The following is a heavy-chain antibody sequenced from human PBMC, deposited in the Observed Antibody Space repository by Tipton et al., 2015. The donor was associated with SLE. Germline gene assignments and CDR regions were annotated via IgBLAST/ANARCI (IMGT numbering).Heavy chain of an antibody. CDR2: MYYTGST. Sequence: TLSLTCTVSGDSIGNKNFFWGWIRQPPGKGLEWIGTMYYTGSTSYNPPLKSRVTMSVDTSKNQFSLRLSSVTAADTAVYYCARLPTGFPNWFDPWGQGTLVTVSS. CDR3: ARLPTGFPNWFDP. J-gene: IGHJ5*02. D-gene: IGHD4-17*01. CDR1: GDSIGNKNFF. V-gene: IGHV4-39*07.